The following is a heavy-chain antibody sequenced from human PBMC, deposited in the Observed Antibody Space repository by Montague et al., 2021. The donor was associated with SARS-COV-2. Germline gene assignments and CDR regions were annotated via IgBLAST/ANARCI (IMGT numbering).Heavy chain of an antibody. Sequence: SETLSLTCAVYGGSVSDYYWSWIRQPPGKGLEWIGEINHSGSTNYNPSLKSRVTTSVDTSKNQFSLKLTSVTAADTAVYYCARGPRITVIVVVITDIWFDPWGQGTLVTVSP. CDR3: ARGPRITVIVVVITDIWFDP. V-gene: IGHV4-34*01. CDR1: GGSVSDYY. D-gene: IGHD3-22*01. CDR2: INHSGST. J-gene: IGHJ5*02.